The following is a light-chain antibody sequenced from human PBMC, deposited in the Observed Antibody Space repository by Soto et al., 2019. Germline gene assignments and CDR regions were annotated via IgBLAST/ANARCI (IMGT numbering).Light chain of an antibody. V-gene: IGKV3-20*01. CDR3: QQYGSLSWT. J-gene: IGKJ1*01. Sequence: EIVLTQSPATLSLSPGERATLSCRASQSVSSYLAWYQQKPGQAPRLLIYGASSRATGIPDKFSGSGSGTDFTLTISRLEPEDFAVYHCQQYGSLSWTFGQGTKVDIK. CDR2: GAS. CDR1: QSVSSY.